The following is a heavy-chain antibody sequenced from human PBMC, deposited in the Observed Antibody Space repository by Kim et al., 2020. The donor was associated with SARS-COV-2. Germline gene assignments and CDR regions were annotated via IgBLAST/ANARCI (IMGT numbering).Heavy chain of an antibody. J-gene: IGHJ6*03. V-gene: IGHV4-39*01. CDR3: ASLEYCSSTSCYLIPSYYYYYYMDV. CDR1: GGSISSSSYY. CDR2: IYYSGST. Sequence: SETLSLTCTVSGGSISSSSYYWGWIRQPPGKGLEWIGSIYYSGSTYYNPSLKSRVTISVDTSKNQFSLKLSSVTAADTAVYYCASLEYCSSTSCYLIPSYYYYYYMDVWGKGTTVTVSS. D-gene: IGHD2-2*01.